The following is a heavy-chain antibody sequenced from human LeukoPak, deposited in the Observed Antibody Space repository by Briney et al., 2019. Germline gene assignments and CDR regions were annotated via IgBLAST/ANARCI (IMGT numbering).Heavy chain of an antibody. J-gene: IGHJ5*02. V-gene: IGHV4-59*08. Sequence: SETLSLTCTVSGGSISSYYWSWIRQPPGKGLEWIGYIYYSGSTNYNPSLKSRVTISVDTSKNQFSLKLSSVTAADTAVYYCARQPYDILTGYYPNWFDPWGQGTLVTVSS. CDR1: GGSISSYY. CDR3: ARQPYDILTGYYPNWFDP. CDR2: IYYSGST. D-gene: IGHD3-9*01.